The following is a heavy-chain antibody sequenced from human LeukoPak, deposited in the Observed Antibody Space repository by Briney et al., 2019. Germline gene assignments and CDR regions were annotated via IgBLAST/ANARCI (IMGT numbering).Heavy chain of an antibody. D-gene: IGHD6-13*01. J-gene: IGHJ4*02. V-gene: IGHV4-61*02. Sequence: NPSETLSLTCTVSGGSISSGSYYWSWIRQPAGKGLEWIGRVYSSGSTDYNPSLKSRLSISVDTSKIQFSLRLSSVTVADTAVYYCARGTSSWYFAEDYWGQGTLVTVSS. CDR3: ARGTSSWYFAEDY. CDR2: VYSSGST. CDR1: GGSISSGSYY.